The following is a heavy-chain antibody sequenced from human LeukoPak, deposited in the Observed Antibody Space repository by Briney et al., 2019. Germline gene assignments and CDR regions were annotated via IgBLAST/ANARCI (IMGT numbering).Heavy chain of an antibody. CDR3: ARDASSRQQLVPFDDY. J-gene: IGHJ4*02. CDR2: ISAYNGNT. Sequence: ASVKVSCKASGYTFTSYVISWVRQAPGQGLEWMGWISAYNGNTNYAQRLQGRVTMTTDTSTSTAYMELRSLRSDDTAVYYCARDASSRQQLVPFDDYWGQGTLVTVSS. CDR1: GYTFTSYV. D-gene: IGHD6-13*01. V-gene: IGHV1-18*01.